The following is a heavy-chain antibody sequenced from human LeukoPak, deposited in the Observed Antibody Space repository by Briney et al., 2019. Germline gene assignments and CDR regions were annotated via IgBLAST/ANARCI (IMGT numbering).Heavy chain of an antibody. V-gene: IGHV4-39*01. J-gene: IGHJ4*02. Sequence: SETLSLTCTVSGGSISSSSYYWGWIRQPPGKGLEWIGSIYYSGSTYYNPSLKSRVTISVDTSKNQFSLKLSSVTAADTAVYYCARHNGRLLSALDYWGQGTLVTVSS. D-gene: IGHD3-3*01. CDR1: GGSISSSSYY. CDR3: ARHNGRLLSALDY. CDR2: IYYSGST.